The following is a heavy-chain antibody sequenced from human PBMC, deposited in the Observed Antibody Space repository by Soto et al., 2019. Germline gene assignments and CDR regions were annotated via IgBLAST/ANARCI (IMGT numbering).Heavy chain of an antibody. Sequence: SVKVSCKASGDTFGRFTINWVRQAPGQGLEWMGGIKPISDITNYAQRFQGRVTFTADASTSTVYLELSSLRSEDTAMYYCARDPSTINKLIGVWFDPCGQGILVTVAS. CDR1: GDTFGRFT. CDR2: IKPISDIT. CDR3: ARDPSTINKLIGVWFDP. J-gene: IGHJ5*02. D-gene: IGHD4-4*01. V-gene: IGHV1-69*13.